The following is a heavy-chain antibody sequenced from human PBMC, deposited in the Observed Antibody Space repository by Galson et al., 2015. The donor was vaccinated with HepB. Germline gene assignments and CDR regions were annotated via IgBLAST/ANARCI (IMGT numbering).Heavy chain of an antibody. Sequence: TLSLTCAVSGGSISSGGYSWSWIRQPPGKGLEWIGYIYHSGSTYYNPSLKSRVTISVDTSKNQFSLKLTSVTAADTAVYYCARPDGGGSYFNWFDSWGQGTLVTVFS. CDR2: IYHSGST. D-gene: IGHD2-15*01. J-gene: IGHJ5*01. V-gene: IGHV4-30-2*01. CDR1: GGSISSGGYS. CDR3: ARPDGGGSYFNWFDS.